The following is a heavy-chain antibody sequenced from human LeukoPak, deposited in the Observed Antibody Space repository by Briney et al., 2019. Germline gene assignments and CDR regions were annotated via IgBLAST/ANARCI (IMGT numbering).Heavy chain of an antibody. CDR1: GFTVSSNY. D-gene: IGHD6-13*01. CDR3: AKPMLGGSSWYYFDY. CDR2: IYSGGST. V-gene: IGHV3-53*01. Sequence: PGGSLRLSCAASGFTVSSNYMSWVRQAPGNGLEWVSVIYSGGSTYYADSVKGRFTISRDNSKNTLYLQMNSLRAEDTAVYYCAKPMLGGSSWYYFDYWGQGTLVTVPS. J-gene: IGHJ4*02.